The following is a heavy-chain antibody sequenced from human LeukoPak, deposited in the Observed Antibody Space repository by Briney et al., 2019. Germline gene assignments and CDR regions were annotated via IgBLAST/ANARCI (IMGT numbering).Heavy chain of an antibody. D-gene: IGHD2-2*01. Sequence: ASVKVSCKASGYTFTGYYMHWVRQAPGQGLEWMGWINPNSGGTNYAQKFQGRVTMTRDTSISTAYMELSRLRSDDTAVYYCAREFWAASVVPADVYYYMDVWGKGATVTVSS. V-gene: IGHV1-2*02. CDR3: AREFWAASVVPADVYYYMDV. CDR2: INPNSGGT. CDR1: GYTFTGYY. J-gene: IGHJ6*03.